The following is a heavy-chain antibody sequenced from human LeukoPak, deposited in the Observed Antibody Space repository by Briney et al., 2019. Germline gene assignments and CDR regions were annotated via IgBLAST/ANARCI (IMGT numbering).Heavy chain of an antibody. CDR1: GFTVSSNY. D-gene: IGHD3-10*01. J-gene: IGHJ4*02. V-gene: IGHV3-53*01. CDR3: ASWPGAWYGEDY. CDR2: IFGGGGT. Sequence: GGSLRLSCAASGFTVSSNYMAWVRQPPGRGLEWVSVIFGGGGTYYAGSVRGRFTISRDNSQNTLFLQMNSLRAEDTAVYYCASWPGAWYGEDYWGQGTRVTVSS.